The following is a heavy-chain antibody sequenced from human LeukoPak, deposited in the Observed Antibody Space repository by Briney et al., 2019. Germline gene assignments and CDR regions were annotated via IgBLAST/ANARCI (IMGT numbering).Heavy chain of an antibody. V-gene: IGHV4-39*01. Sequence: SETLSLTCTVSGGSIRSDTYFWGWIRQPPGKGLELIGSISHSGIPFYNPSLKSRFSMSVDTSKNQFALKVTSVTAAVAAVYFCARLLSYDILTNHYYKYYMDVWGEGTTVTVSS. CDR1: GGSIRSDTYF. CDR3: ARLLSYDILTNHYYKYYMDV. J-gene: IGHJ6*03. CDR2: ISHSGIP. D-gene: IGHD3-9*01.